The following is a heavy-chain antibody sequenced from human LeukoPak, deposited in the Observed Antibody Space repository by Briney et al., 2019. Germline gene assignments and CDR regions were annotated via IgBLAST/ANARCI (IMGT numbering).Heavy chain of an antibody. CDR2: IYWNDGK. D-gene: IGHD2-8*01. J-gene: IGHJ5*02. V-gene: IGHV2-5*01. Sequence: SGPTLVNPTETLTLTCTFSGFSLTTSGVGVGWIRQPPGKALEWLALIYWNDGKRYSPSLESRLTITKDTSKNQVVLTMTNLDPVDTATYYCAHRLRIMFYGVASGWFDPWGQGTLVTVSS. CDR1: GFSLTTSGVG. CDR3: AHRLRIMFYGVASGWFDP.